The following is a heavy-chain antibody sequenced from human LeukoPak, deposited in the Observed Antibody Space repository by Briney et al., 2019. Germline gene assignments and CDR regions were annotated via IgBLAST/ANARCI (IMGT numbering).Heavy chain of an antibody. V-gene: IGHV3-48*04. CDR2: ISGGSGGI. CDR1: GFTFSAYN. D-gene: IGHD2-15*01. CDR3: AREWTQHGGGGFYGMDV. Sequence: PGGSLRLPCAASGFTFSAYNMYWVRQAPGKGLEWVSYISGGSGGIYYADSAKGRFTISRDNAKNSLYLQTNSLRAEDTAVYYCAREWTQHGGGGFYGMDVWGQGTTVTVSS. J-gene: IGHJ6*02.